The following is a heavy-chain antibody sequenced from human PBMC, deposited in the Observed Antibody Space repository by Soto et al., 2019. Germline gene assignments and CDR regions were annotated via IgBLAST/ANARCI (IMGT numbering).Heavy chain of an antibody. CDR1: GGSISSSSYY. Sequence: QLQLQESGPGLVKPSETLSLTCTVSGGSISSSSYYWGWIRQPPGKGLEWIGTIYYSGSTYYNPSLKSRVTISVDTSKNQFSLKLSSVTAADTAVYYCARSGKVFYYYYYMDVWGKGTTVTVSS. D-gene: IGHD1-26*01. V-gene: IGHV4-39*01. CDR3: ARSGKVFYYYYYMDV. CDR2: IYYSGST. J-gene: IGHJ6*03.